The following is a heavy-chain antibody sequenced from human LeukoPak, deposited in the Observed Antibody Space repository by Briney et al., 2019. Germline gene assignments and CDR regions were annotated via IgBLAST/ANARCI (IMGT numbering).Heavy chain of an antibody. D-gene: IGHD3-10*01. J-gene: IGHJ5*02. CDR1: GGSISSYY. Sequence: SETLSLTCTVSGGSISSYYWSWIRLPPGKGLEWIGYIYYSGSTNYNPSLKSRVTISVDTSKNQFSLKLSSVTAADTAVYYCARAVWFYNWFDPWGQGTLVTVSS. CDR3: ARAVWFYNWFDP. V-gene: IGHV4-59*01. CDR2: IYYSGST.